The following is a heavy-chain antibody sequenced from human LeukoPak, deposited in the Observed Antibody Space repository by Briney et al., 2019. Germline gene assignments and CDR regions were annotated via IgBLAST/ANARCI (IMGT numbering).Heavy chain of an antibody. CDR2: IYYTGST. Sequence: SETLSLTCTVSGDSISSYYWSWIRQPPGKGLEWIGYIYYTGSTNYNPSLESRVTMSVDTSKNQFSLKLSSVTAADTAVYYCARRYGDHNLYYFNYWGQGTLVTVSS. J-gene: IGHJ4*02. CDR3: ARRYGDHNLYYFNY. CDR1: GDSISSYY. D-gene: IGHD4-17*01. V-gene: IGHV4-59*08.